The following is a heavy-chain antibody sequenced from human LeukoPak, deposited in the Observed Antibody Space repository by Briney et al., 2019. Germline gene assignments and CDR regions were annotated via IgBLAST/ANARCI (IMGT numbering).Heavy chain of an antibody. CDR1: GGSMIPYY. J-gene: IGHJ2*01. Sequence: SEALSLTCNVSGGSMIPYYWSWLRQPPGKGLEWVAYISCMGTTTKHNPSFGGRVTTSIDTSEQRFSLTLSSVTAADTAVYYCARLQLGYRPFWYFDLWGRGTLVAVSS. CDR3: ARLQLGYRPFWYFDL. D-gene: IGHD1-1*01. CDR2: ISCMGTTT. V-gene: IGHV4-59*08.